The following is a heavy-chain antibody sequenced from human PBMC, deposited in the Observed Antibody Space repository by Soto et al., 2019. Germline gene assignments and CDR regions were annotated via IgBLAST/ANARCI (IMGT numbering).Heavy chain of an antibody. CDR3: ARIQSIAAPDYYYYRMDV. D-gene: IGHD6-6*01. J-gene: IGHJ6*02. V-gene: IGHV2-70*01. CDR2: IDWDDDK. CDR1: GFSLSTSGMC. Sequence: ESGPTLLNPTQTLTLTCTFSGFSLSTSGMCVSWIRQPPGKALEWLALIDWDDDKYYSTSLKTRLTISKDTSKNQVVLTMTNMDPVDTATYYCARIQSIAAPDYYYYRMDVWGQGTTVTVSS.